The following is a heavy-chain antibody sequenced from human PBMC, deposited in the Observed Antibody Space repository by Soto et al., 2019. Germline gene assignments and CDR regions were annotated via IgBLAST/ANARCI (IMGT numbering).Heavy chain of an antibody. CDR1: GFSFSRSA. D-gene: IGHD3-22*01. J-gene: IGHJ3*02. CDR3: AADNSGYLDSAFDI. Sequence: QMRLVQSGPEVRRPGASVKVSCKASGFSFSRSAVHWVRQARGQGLEWIGWIVGFSGNTNYAQRVHQRLSFTRDLSTSTVYMELYNLTSDDTAIYFCAADNSGYLDSAFDIWGQGTAVIVSS. V-gene: IGHV1-58*01. CDR2: IVGFSGNT.